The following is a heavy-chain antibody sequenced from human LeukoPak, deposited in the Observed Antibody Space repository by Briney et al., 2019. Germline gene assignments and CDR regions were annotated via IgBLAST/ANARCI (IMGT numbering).Heavy chain of an antibody. J-gene: IGHJ4*02. CDR3: AKDERPTY. Sequence: PGRSLRLSCAASGFTFSSYGMHWVRQAPGKGLEWVAVISYDGSNKYYADSVKGRFTISRDNSKNTLYLQMNSLRAEDTAVYYCAKDERPTYWGQGTLVTVSS. CDR1: GFTFSSYG. CDR2: ISYDGSNK. V-gene: IGHV3-30*18. D-gene: IGHD1-1*01.